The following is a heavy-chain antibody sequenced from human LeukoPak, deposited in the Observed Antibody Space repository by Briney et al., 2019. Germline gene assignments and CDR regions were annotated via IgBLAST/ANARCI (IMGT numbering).Heavy chain of an antibody. CDR2: IYPGDSDT. V-gene: IGHV5-51*01. CDR1: GCSFTSYW. J-gene: IGHJ3*02. CDR3: AKTLPQYYYGSGSYDAFDI. D-gene: IGHD3-10*01. Sequence: GESLKISCKGSGCSFTSYWIGWVRQMPGKGLEWMGIIYPGDSDTRYSPSFQGQVTISADKSISTAYLQWSSLKASDTAMYYCAKTLPQYYYGSGSYDAFDIWGQGTMVTVSS.